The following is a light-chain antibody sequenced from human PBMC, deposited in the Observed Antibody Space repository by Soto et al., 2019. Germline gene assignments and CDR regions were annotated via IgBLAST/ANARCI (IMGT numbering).Light chain of an antibody. Sequence: QSALTQPASVSGSPGQSITISCTGTSSDVGAYNYVSWYQQYPGKAPKLIIYEVTNRPSGVSNRFSGSKSANTVSLTISGLQAEDEADYYCNSYTSTSARVFGGGTKLTVL. CDR3: NSYTSTSARV. CDR1: SSDVGAYNY. V-gene: IGLV2-14*01. CDR2: EVT. J-gene: IGLJ3*02.